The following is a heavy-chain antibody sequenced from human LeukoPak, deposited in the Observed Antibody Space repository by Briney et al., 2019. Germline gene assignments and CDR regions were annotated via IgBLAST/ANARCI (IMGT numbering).Heavy chain of an antibody. Sequence: ASVKVSSKAFGYEFSDNYIHWVRQAPGQGPEWMGWINPNSGETNSAQRFQGRVTMTRDTSISTAYMELNRLTSDDTAVYYCARTSDFGRGKPSSYWGQGTLVTVSS. CDR2: INPNSGET. V-gene: IGHV1-2*02. D-gene: IGHD3-3*01. J-gene: IGHJ4*02. CDR1: GYEFSDNY. CDR3: ARTSDFGRGKPSSY.